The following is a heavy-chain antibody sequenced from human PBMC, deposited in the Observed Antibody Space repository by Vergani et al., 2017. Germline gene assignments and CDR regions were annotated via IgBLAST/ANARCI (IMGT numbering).Heavy chain of an antibody. D-gene: IGHD3-10*01. Sequence: EVQLVESGGGLVKPGGSLRLFCAASGFTFSSYSMNWVRQAPGKGLEWVSSISSSSSYISYADSVKGRFTISRDNAKNSLYLQMTSLRAEDTAVYYCARDRGYDAFDIWGEGRMVTVSS. CDR1: GFTFSSYS. J-gene: IGHJ3*02. CDR2: ISSSSSYI. V-gene: IGHV3-21*01. CDR3: ARDRGYDAFDI.